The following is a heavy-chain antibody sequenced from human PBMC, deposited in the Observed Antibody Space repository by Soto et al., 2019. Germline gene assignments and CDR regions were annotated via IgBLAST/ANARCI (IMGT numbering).Heavy chain of an antibody. D-gene: IGHD5-18*01. CDR1: GFTFGTYA. Sequence: GSLRLSCAASGFTFGTYAMNWVRQAPGKGLEWVSGISGSGGNTYYTDPVKGRFTISRDNSKNTLYLQMNSLRADDTAVYYCAKDRSVDTRDWFDPWGQGTLVTVSS. J-gene: IGHJ5*02. V-gene: IGHV3-23*01. CDR2: ISGSGGNT. CDR3: AKDRSVDTRDWFDP.